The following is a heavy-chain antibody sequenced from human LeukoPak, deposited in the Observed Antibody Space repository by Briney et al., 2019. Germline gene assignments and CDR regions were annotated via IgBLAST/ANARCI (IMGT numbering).Heavy chain of an antibody. CDR3: ARATLDTMIVVADAFDI. CDR1: GGSLSSYY. CDR2: ISYRAST. J-gene: IGHJ3*02. V-gene: IGHV4-59*01. D-gene: IGHD3-22*01. Sequence: SETLSLTCTVSGGSLSSYYWRWVRQPPGKGLERVGDISYRASTNYHPSLTRPVTISVHPSKNQFSLKLSSVTAADTAVYYCARATLDTMIVVADAFDIWGQGTMVTVSS.